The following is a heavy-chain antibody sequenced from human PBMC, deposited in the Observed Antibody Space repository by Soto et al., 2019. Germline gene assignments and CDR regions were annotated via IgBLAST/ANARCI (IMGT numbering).Heavy chain of an antibody. D-gene: IGHD3-10*01. CDR1: GGNFSSHG. CDR3: ARGSRGAMIRRKYYYGMGV. J-gene: IGHJ6*02. CDR2: IIPIYGTT. Sequence: QVQLVQSGAEVKKPGSSVKVSCKASGGNFSSHGISWVRQAPGQGLEWMGGIIPIYGTTNYAQKFQGRVTXTXGESTNTSSMELTSLRDTAVYYCARGSRGAMIRRKYYYGMGVWGQGTTVTVSS. V-gene: IGHV1-69*05.